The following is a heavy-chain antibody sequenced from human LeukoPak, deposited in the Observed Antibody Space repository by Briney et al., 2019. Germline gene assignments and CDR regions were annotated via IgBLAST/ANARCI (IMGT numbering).Heavy chain of an antibody. D-gene: IGHD3-22*01. CDR1: GFTFDDYG. CDR3: ARDRITMTPDAFDI. CDR2: INWNGGST. J-gene: IGHJ3*02. Sequence: GGSLRLSCAASGFTFDDYGMSWVRQAPGKGLEWVSGINWNGGSTGYADSVKGRFTISRDNAKNSLYLQVNSLRAEDTALYYCARDRITMTPDAFDIWGQGTMVTVSS. V-gene: IGHV3-20*04.